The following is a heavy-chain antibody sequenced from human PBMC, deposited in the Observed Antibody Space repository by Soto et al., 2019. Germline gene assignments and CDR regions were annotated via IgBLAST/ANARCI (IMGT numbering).Heavy chain of an antibody. V-gene: IGHV3-23*01. CDR2: ISGSGGST. D-gene: IGHD3-22*01. CDR1: GFTFSSCA. CDR3: ATRYYDSSGYVALPPCPFDY. Sequence: GGSLRLSCAASGFTFSSCAMSWVRQAPGKGLEWVSAISGSGGSTYYADSVKGRFTISRDNSKNTLYLQMNSLRAEDTAVYYCATRYYDSSGYVALPPCPFDYRGQGTLVTVSS. J-gene: IGHJ4*02.